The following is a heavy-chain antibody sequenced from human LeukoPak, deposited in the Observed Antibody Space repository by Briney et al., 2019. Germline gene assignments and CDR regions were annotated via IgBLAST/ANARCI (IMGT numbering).Heavy chain of an antibody. CDR2: IYPYSGDT. Sequence: ASVKVSCKASGYTFTGYYIHWVRQAPGQGLEWMGWIYPYSGDTNYAQNFQGRVTMTRDTSISTAYMELSSLKSDDTAVYYCAREGTLLWFGEFLYYFDYWGQGTLVTVSS. CDR3: AREGTLLWFGEFLYYFDY. CDR1: GYTFTGYY. D-gene: IGHD3-10*01. V-gene: IGHV1-2*02. J-gene: IGHJ4*02.